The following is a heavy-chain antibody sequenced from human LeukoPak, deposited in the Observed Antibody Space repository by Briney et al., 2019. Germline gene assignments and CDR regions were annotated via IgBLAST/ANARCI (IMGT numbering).Heavy chain of an antibody. J-gene: IGHJ4*02. CDR1: GFTFSGSA. Sequence: PGGSLRLSCAASGFTFSGSAMHWVRQASGKGLEWVGRIRSKANSYATAYAASVKGRFTISRDDSKNTAYLQMNSLKTEDTAVYYCHIAVAGTGGGYWGQGTLVTVSS. CDR3: HIAVAGTGGGY. D-gene: IGHD6-19*01. CDR2: IRSKANSYAT. V-gene: IGHV3-73*01.